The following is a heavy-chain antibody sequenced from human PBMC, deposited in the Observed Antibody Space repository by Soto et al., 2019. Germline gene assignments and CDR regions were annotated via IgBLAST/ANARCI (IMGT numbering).Heavy chain of an antibody. CDR3: ASGGTKQWLVKGGYYYGMDV. J-gene: IGHJ6*02. D-gene: IGHD6-19*01. Sequence: QVQLVQSGAEVQKPGSSVKVSCKASGGTFSSYAISWVRQAPGQGLEWMGGIIPIFGTANYAQKFQGRVTITADESTSTAYMELSSLRSEDTAVYYCASGGTKQWLVKGGYYYGMDVWGQGTTVTVSS. CDR1: GGTFSSYA. V-gene: IGHV1-69*01. CDR2: IIPIFGTA.